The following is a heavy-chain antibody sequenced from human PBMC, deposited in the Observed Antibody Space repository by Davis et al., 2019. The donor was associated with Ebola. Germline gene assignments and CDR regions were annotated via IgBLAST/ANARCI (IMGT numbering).Heavy chain of an antibody. J-gene: IGHJ4*02. Sequence: GESLKISCAASGFTFSSYAMHWVRQAPGKGLEWVAVIWYDGSNKYYADSVKGRFTISRDNSKNTLYLQMNSLRAEDTAVYYCARAVIGFPPDYWGQGTLVTVSS. CDR3: ARAVIGFPPDY. CDR2: IWYDGSNK. CDR1: GFTFSSYA. D-gene: IGHD2/OR15-2a*01. V-gene: IGHV3-33*08.